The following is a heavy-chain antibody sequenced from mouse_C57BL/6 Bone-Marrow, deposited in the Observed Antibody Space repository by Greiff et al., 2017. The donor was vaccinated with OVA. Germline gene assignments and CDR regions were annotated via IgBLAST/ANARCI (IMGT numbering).Heavy chain of an antibody. CDR3: VRHLSHAMDY. Sequence: DVMLVESGGGLVQPKGSLKLSCAASGFSFNTYAMNWVRQAPGKGLEWVARIRSKSNNYATYYADSVKDRFTISRDDSESMLYLQMNNLKTEDTAMYYCVRHLSHAMDYWGQGTSVTVSS. D-gene: IGHD2-3*01. J-gene: IGHJ4*01. V-gene: IGHV10-1*01. CDR2: IRSKSNNYAT. CDR1: GFSFNTYA.